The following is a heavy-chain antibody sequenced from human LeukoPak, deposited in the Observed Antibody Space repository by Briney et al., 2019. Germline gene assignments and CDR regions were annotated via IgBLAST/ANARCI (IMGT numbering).Heavy chain of an antibody. V-gene: IGHV3-23*01. Sequence: PGGSLRLSCAASGFTVINYAMAWDRQAPGKGLEWVSAINGGNDATNYANSVKGRFTISRDNSKNTLYLQMNNLRAEDTAVYYCAKDLLRWSFDYWGQGSLVTVSS. D-gene: IGHD4-23*01. J-gene: IGHJ4*02. CDR2: INGGNDAT. CDR3: AKDLLRWSFDY. CDR1: GFTVINYA.